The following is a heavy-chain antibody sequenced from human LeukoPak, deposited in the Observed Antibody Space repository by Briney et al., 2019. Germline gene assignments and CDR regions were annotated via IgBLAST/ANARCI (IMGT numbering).Heavy chain of an antibody. CDR2: ISSSSSYI. CDR1: GFTFSSYS. CDR3: ARVGIVATIPNDY. D-gene: IGHD5-12*01. Sequence: GGSLRLSYAASGFTFSSYSMNWVRQAPGKGLEWVSSISSSSSYIYYADSVKGRFTISRDNAKNSLYLQMNSLRAEDTAVYYCARVGIVATIPNDYWGQRTLVTVSS. V-gene: IGHV3-21*01. J-gene: IGHJ4*02.